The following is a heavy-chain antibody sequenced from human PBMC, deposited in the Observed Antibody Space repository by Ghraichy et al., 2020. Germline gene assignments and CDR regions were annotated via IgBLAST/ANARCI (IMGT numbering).Heavy chain of an antibody. V-gene: IGHV3-15*01. CDR1: GFTFSNAW. D-gene: IGHD3-10*01. Sequence: GGSLRLSCAASGFTFSNAWMSWVRQAPGKGLEWVGRIKSNTDGGTTDYAAPVKGRFTISRDDSKNTLYLHMNSLKTEDTAVYYCTTERVFSYYYYGMDVWGQGTTVTVSS. CDR2: IKSNTDGGTT. J-gene: IGHJ6*02. CDR3: TTERVFSYYYYGMDV.